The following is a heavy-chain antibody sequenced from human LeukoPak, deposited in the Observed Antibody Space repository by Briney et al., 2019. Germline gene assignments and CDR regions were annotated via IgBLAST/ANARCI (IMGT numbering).Heavy chain of an antibody. CDR1: GGTFSSYA. V-gene: IGHV1-69*04. J-gene: IGHJ2*01. D-gene: IGHD2-2*01. Sequence: SVKVSCKASGGTFSSYAISWVRQAPGQGLEWMGRIIPILGIANYAQKFQGRVTITADKSTSTAYMELSSLRTEDTAVYYCARVGDIVVVPAATRMASDWYFDLWGRGTLVTVSS. CDR2: IIPILGIA. CDR3: ARVGDIVVVPAATRMASDWYFDL.